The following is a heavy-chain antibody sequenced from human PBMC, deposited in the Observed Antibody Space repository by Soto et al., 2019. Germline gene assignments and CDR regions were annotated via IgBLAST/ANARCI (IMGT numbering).Heavy chain of an antibody. V-gene: IGHV2-5*02. Sequence: QITLKESGPPLVKPTQTLTLTCTFSGFSLSTSGVGVGWIRQPPGKALEWLGLIYCDDDKRYSPSLKIRLTITKDTTKNQVVLTMTNMEPVDTATYSCAHTPGRAAASSSWGQGTLVTVSS. CDR3: AHTPGRAAASSS. CDR1: GFSLSTSGVG. J-gene: IGHJ5*02. CDR2: IYCDDDK. D-gene: IGHD6-13*01.